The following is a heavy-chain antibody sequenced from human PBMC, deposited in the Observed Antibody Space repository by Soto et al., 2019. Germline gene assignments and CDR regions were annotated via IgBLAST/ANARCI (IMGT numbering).Heavy chain of an antibody. D-gene: IGHD3-22*01. V-gene: IGHV2-5*02. CDR2: IYWDDDK. Sequence: QITLKESGPTLVKPTQTLTLTCTFSGFSLSNSGVGVGWIRQPRGKALEWLALIYWDDDKRYRPSLKSRLTITKDTSKNRVVLTMTNMDPVDTATYYCARDSSGYYGFDYWGQGTLVTVSS. J-gene: IGHJ4*02. CDR1: GFSLSNSGVG. CDR3: ARDSSGYYGFDY.